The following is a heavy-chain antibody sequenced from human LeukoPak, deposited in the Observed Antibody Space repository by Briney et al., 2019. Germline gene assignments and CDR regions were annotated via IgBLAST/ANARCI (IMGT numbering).Heavy chain of an antibody. CDR3: AREGGDYTSGSYNDF. Sequence: GGSLRLSCAASGFTFSRFSMNWVRQAPGKGLEWVSSITSSSTYIYYADSVKGRFTISRDNAKNSLYLQMNSLRDEDTAVYYCAREGGDYTSGSYNDFWGQGTLVTVSS. CDR2: ITSSSTYI. CDR1: GFTFSRFS. V-gene: IGHV3-21*01. J-gene: IGHJ4*02. D-gene: IGHD3-10*01.